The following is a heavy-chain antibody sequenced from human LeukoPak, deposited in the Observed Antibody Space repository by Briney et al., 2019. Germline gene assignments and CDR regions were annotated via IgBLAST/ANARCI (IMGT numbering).Heavy chain of an antibody. J-gene: IGHJ4*02. CDR3: ARQTGASTNFDN. D-gene: IGHD2-2*01. CDR2: IYSDGST. CDR1: GFTVTSSY. V-gene: IGHV3-53*01. Sequence: PGGSLRLSCAASGFTVTSSYMSWVRQAPGKGLEWVSVIYSDGSTYYANSVKGRFTISRDNSKNMLFLLMNSLRAEDTAIYHCARQTGASTNFDNWGQGTLVTVSS.